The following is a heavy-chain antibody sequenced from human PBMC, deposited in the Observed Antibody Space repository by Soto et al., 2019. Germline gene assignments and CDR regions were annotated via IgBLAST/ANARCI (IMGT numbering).Heavy chain of an antibody. V-gene: IGHV3-23*01. D-gene: IGHD1-26*01. J-gene: IGHJ4*02. CDR2: IGIRTGDL. Sequence: PGGSLRLSCAASGFTFTSYAMTWVRQGPGKGLEWVSSIGIRTGDLLYADSVKGRFTISRDNSINTLYLQMNSLRTEDTAIYYCAKRSPSGTYYFDYWGQGTLVTVSS. CDR1: GFTFTSYA. CDR3: AKRSPSGTYYFDY.